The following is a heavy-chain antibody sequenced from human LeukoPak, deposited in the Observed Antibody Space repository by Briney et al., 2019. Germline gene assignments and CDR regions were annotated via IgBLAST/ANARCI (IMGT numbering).Heavy chain of an antibody. Sequence: PGGSLRLSCAASGFTFSSYAMSWVRQAPGKGLEWVGFIRSRACGGTTEYAASVKGRFTISRDDSKSIAYLQMNSLKTEDTAVYSCTSHPDYDSSGYYSYNWFDPWGQGTLVTVSS. J-gene: IGHJ5*02. D-gene: IGHD3-22*01. CDR2: IRSRACGGTT. CDR3: TSHPDYDSSGYYSYNWFDP. CDR1: GFTFSSYA. V-gene: IGHV3-49*04.